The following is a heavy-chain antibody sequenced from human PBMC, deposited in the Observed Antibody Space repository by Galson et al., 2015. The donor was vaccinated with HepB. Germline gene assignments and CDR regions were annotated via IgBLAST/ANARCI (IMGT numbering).Heavy chain of an antibody. CDR2: IKSKASNYAT. V-gene: IGHV3-73*01. J-gene: IGHJ4*02. CDR1: GFTFSGSA. CDR3: TRLGKLSGYSSS. Sequence: SLRLSCAASGFTFSGSAIHWVRQTSGKGLEWVGHIKSKASNYATAYTMSLKGRFTISRDDSKNTAYLNMKRLKTEDTAVYYCTRLGKLSGYSSSWGKGTLVSGSS. D-gene: IGHD6-13*01.